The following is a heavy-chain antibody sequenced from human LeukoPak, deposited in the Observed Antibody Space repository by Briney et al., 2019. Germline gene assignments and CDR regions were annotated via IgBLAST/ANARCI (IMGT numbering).Heavy chain of an antibody. Sequence: GSSVKVSCKASGGTFSSYAIIWVRQAPGQGLEWMGGIIPIFGTANYAQKFQGRVTITADESTSTAYMELSSLRSEDTAVYYCASLYGSGSYYNRPLSYWGQGTLVTVSS. V-gene: IGHV1-69*01. CDR1: GGTFSSYA. J-gene: IGHJ4*02. CDR2: IIPIFGTA. D-gene: IGHD3-10*01. CDR3: ASLYGSGSYYNRPLSY.